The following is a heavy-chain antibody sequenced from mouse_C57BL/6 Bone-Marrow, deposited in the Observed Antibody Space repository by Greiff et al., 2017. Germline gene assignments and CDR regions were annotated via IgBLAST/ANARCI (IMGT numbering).Heavy chain of an antibody. CDR2: IYPGRGHT. Sequence: QVQLQQSGAELVRPGASVKLSCKASGYTFTDYCMNWVKQRPGQGLEWIARIYPGRGHTYYNEKFKGKATLTADKSSSTAYMQRSSLTSEDSAVYYCARASAWTLLFDYWGQGTTLTVSA. CDR3: ARASAWTLLFDY. V-gene: IGHV1-76*01. CDR1: GYTFTDYC. D-gene: IGHD3-1*01. J-gene: IGHJ2*01.